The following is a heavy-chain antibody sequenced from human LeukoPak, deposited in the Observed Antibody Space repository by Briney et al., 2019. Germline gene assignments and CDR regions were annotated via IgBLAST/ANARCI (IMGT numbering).Heavy chain of an antibody. J-gene: IGHJ4*02. CDR2: IKQDGSQK. V-gene: IGHV3-7*03. Sequence: GGSLRLSCAASGFTFSRYWMSWVRQAPGKGLEWVANIKQDGSQKFYVDSVKGRFTISRDNAKNSLYLQMNSLRAEDTAVYYCAKFQRIAGTGTGPSEYDYWGQGTLVTVSS. D-gene: IGHD6-13*01. CDR3: AKFQRIAGTGTGPSEYDY. CDR1: GFTFSRYW.